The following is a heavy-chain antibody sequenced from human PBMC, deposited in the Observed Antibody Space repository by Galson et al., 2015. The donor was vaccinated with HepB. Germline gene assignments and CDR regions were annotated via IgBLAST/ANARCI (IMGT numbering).Heavy chain of an antibody. J-gene: IGHJ4*02. V-gene: IGHV2-5*01. Sequence: PALVKPTQTLTLTCTFSGFSLNTGGVGVGWIRQPPGKALEWLALFYWNDGKSYSPSLESRLTITKDTSKNQVVLTMTNMDPVDTATYYCAHRIYSSDGEGFDYWGQGTLVTVSS. CDR1: GFSLNTGGVG. CDR3: AHRIYSSDGEGFDY. D-gene: IGHD6-19*01. CDR2: FYWNDGK.